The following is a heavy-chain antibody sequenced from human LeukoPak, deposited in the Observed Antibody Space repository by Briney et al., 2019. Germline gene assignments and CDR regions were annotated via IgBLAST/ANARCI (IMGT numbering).Heavy chain of an antibody. J-gene: IGHJ4*02. CDR1: GFTFSSYG. D-gene: IGHD3-22*01. CDR2: IKQDGSEK. CDR3: ARESTYYYDTRRGWFDY. V-gene: IGHV3-7*01. Sequence: GGSLRLSCAASGFTFSSYGMSWVRQAPGKGLEWVANIKQDGSEKYYVDSVKGRFTISRDNAKNSLYLQMNSLRAEDTAVYYCARESTYYYDTRRGWFDYWGQGTLVTVSS.